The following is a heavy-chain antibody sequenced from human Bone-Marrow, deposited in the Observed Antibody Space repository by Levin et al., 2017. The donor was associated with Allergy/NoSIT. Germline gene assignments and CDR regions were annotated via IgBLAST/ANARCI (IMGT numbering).Heavy chain of an antibody. CDR2: MYYSGST. CDR1: GASISSGGYY. Sequence: SQTLSLTCTVSGASISSGGYYWTWIRQRPGKGLEWIGYMYYSGSTYYTPSLKSRVTMSVDTSKNQFSLKLSSVTAADTAVYYCGRSYYDCWSGYHPPLGYMDVWGKGTTVTVSS. D-gene: IGHD3-3*01. V-gene: IGHV4-31*03. J-gene: IGHJ6*03. CDR3: GRSYYDCWSGYHPPLGYMDV.